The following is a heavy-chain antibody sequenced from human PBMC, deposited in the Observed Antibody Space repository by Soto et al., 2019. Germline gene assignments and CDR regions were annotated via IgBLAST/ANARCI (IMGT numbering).Heavy chain of an antibody. CDR2: INPNSDGT. CDR3: AREGPQKVYYYSDY. V-gene: IGHV1-2*04. J-gene: IGHJ4*02. Sequence: ASVKVSCKASGYTFTGYYIHWLRQAPGQGLERMGWINPNSDGTNYAQKFQGWVSMTRDTSISTAYMELSRLRSDDTAVYYCAREGPQKVYYYSDYWGQGTLVTVSS. D-gene: IGHD1-20*01. CDR1: GYTFTGYY.